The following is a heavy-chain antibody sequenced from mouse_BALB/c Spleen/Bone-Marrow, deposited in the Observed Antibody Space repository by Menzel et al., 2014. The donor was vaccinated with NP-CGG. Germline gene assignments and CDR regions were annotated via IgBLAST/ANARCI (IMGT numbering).Heavy chain of an antibody. CDR1: GFTFSDYY. CDR2: ISDDGGNT. J-gene: IGHJ4*01. V-gene: IGHV5-4*02. Sequence: EVKPQESGGGLVKPGGSLKLSCAASGFTFSDYYMFWVRQTPEKRLEWVATISDDGGNTYYRDSVKGRFTISRDNAKNKLNLQMSSLKSEDTATYHCARENGPRAMDYWGQGTSVTVSS. CDR3: ARENGPRAMDY.